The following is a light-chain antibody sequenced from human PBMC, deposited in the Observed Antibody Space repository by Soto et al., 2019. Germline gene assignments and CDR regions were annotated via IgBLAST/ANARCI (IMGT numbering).Light chain of an antibody. Sequence: EIVLPQSPGTLSLSPGERATLSCRASQSVGNNNLAWYQQKPGQAPRFLIDDASSRATGIPDRFSGSGSGTDFTLTISRLEPEDFAVYYCQQYGSTPLTFGGGTKVEIK. CDR3: QQYGSTPLT. CDR1: QSVGNNN. V-gene: IGKV3-20*01. J-gene: IGKJ4*01. CDR2: DAS.